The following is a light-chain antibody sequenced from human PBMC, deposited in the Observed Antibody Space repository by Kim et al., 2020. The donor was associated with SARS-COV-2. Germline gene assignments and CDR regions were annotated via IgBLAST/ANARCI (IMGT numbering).Light chain of an antibody. V-gene: IGKV3-15*01. Sequence: SPGQKPTPSCTASQSVSTNLAWYQHKPGQAPRLLIYGASTSATGIPARFSGSGSGTEFTLTISSLQSEDFAVYYCQQYNNWPPWTFGQGTKVDIK. CDR1: QSVSTN. CDR3: QQYNNWPPWT. J-gene: IGKJ1*01. CDR2: GAS.